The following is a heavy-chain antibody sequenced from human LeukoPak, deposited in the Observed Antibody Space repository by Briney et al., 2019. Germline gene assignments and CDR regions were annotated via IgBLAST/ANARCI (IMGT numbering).Heavy chain of an antibody. Sequence: GGSLRLSCSASGFTFSSYGMHWVRQAPSKGLDWVAVISYDGSNKYYADSVKGRFTISRDNSKDTVYLQMNSLRAEDTAVYHCARDSMVRGATGPFFDYWGQGTLVTVSS. CDR1: GFTFSSYG. J-gene: IGHJ4*02. CDR3: ARDSMVRGATGPFFDY. D-gene: IGHD3-10*01. CDR2: ISYDGSNK. V-gene: IGHV3-30-3*01.